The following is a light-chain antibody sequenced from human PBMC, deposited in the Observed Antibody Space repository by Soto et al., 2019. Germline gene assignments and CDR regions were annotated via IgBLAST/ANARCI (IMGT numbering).Light chain of an antibody. V-gene: IGKV3-11*01. CDR1: QSVSTY. CDR2: DAS. CDR3: QQRSKWPRT. Sequence: EIVLTQSPATLSLSPGERATLSCRASQSVSTYLVWYQQKPGQAPRLLIYDASNRATGIPARFSGSGSGTDFTLTISSLGPEDCAVYYCQQRSKWPRTFGQGTKVEIK. J-gene: IGKJ1*01.